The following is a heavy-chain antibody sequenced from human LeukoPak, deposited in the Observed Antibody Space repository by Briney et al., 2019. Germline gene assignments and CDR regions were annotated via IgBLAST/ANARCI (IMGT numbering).Heavy chain of an antibody. CDR1: GFTFSSYG. J-gene: IGHJ6*02. CDR3: ARDSYGMDV. Sequence: GGSLRLSCAASGFTFSSYGMHWVRQAPGKGLEWVAVIWYDGSNKYYADSVKGRFTISRDNSMNTLYLQMNSLRAEDTAVYYCARDSYGMDVWGQGTTVTVSS. V-gene: IGHV3-33*01. CDR2: IWYDGSNK.